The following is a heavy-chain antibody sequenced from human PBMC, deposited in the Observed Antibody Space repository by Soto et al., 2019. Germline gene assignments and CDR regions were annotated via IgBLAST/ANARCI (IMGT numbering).Heavy chain of an antibody. V-gene: IGHV4-59*08. D-gene: IGHD4-17*01. J-gene: IGHJ6*02. CDR2: IYYSGST. CDR3: ARHTAVTTFYYYYYGMYV. Sequence: PSETLSLTCTVSGGSISSYYWSWIRQPPGKGLEWIGYIYYSGSTNYNPSLKSRVTISVDTSKNQFSLKLSSVTAADTAVYYCARHTAVTTFYYYYYGMYVWGQGTTVTVS. CDR1: GGSISSYY.